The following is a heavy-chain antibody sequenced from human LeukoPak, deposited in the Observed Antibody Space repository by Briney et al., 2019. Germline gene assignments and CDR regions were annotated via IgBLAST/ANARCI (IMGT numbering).Heavy chain of an antibody. CDR3: VRGRYTKYFYYYYMDI. J-gene: IGHJ6*03. D-gene: IGHD3-16*02. Sequence: GGSLRLSCAASGFTVSSNYVSWVRQAPGKGLEWVSIVYSGGTTYYADSVKGRFTISRDDSKNTLYLQMNSLRAEDTAVYYCVRGRYTKYFYYYYMDIWGKGTTVTISS. V-gene: IGHV3-53*01. CDR2: VYSGGTT. CDR1: GFTVSSNY.